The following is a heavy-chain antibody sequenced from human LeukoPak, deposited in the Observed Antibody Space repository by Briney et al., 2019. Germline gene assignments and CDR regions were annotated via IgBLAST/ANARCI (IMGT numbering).Heavy chain of an antibody. D-gene: IGHD3-10*01. CDR3: ARRYYYGSGSYPQGYFDY. V-gene: IGHV4-34*01. CDR2: INHSGST. Sequence: SGTLSLTCAVYGGSFSGYYWSWIRQPPGKGLEWIGEINHSGSTNYNPSLKSRVTISVDTSKNQFSLKLSSVTAADTAVYYCARRYYYGSGSYPQGYFDYWGQGTLVTVSS. CDR1: GGSFSGYY. J-gene: IGHJ4*02.